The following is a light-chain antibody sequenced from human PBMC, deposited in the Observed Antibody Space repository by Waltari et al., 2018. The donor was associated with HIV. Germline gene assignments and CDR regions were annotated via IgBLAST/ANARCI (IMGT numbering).Light chain of an antibody. Sequence: SYMLTQPPSVSVAPGETARITREGDNIGSRSVQWYQQKAGQAPVLVIYYDIDRPSGIPERFSGSNSDNTATLTISRVEAGDEADYYCQVWDGDSNHVVFGGGTKLTVL. V-gene: IGLV3-21*04. CDR2: YDI. CDR3: QVWDGDSNHVV. J-gene: IGLJ2*01. CDR1: NIGSRS.